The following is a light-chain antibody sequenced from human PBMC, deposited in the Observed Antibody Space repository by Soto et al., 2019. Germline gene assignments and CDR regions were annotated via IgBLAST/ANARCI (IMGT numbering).Light chain of an antibody. CDR3: QQYNSYSPGWT. Sequence: DIQMTQSPSSVSASVGDRVTITCLASRDISTWLAWYQQKPGKAPKLLIYGASNLQSGVPSRFSGRGSGTDFTLTISSLQPDDFATYYCQQYNSYSPGWTFGQGTKVDIK. CDR1: RDISTW. J-gene: IGKJ1*01. V-gene: IGKV1D-12*01. CDR2: GAS.